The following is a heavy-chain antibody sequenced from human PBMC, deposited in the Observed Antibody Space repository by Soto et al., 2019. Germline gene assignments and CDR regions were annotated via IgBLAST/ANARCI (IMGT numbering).Heavy chain of an antibody. D-gene: IGHD1-7*01. V-gene: IGHV3-33*01. J-gene: IGHJ4*02. CDR3: ARDHVQGPSFGITGTTTGSVDY. CDR1: GFTFSSYG. CDR2: IWYDGSNK. Sequence: PGGPLRLSCAASGFTFSSYGMHWVRQAPGKGLEWVAVIWYDGSNKYYADSVKGRFTISRDNSKNTLYLQMNSLRAEDTAVYYCARDHVQGPSFGITGTTTGSVDYWGQGTLVTVSS.